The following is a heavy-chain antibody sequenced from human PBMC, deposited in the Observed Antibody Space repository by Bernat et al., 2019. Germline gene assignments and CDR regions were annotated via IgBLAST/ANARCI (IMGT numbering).Heavy chain of an antibody. D-gene: IGHD2-2*01. Sequence: EVQLLESGGGLVQPGGSLRLSCAASGFTFSSYAMSWVRQAPGKGLEWVSAISGSGGSTYYADSVKGRFTISRDNSMNTLYLQMNSLRAEDTAVYYCAKSGEEVGPGIAALIFDYWGQGTLVTVSS. J-gene: IGHJ4*02. CDR1: GFTFSSYA. CDR2: ISGSGGST. V-gene: IGHV3-23*01. CDR3: AKSGEEVGPGIAALIFDY.